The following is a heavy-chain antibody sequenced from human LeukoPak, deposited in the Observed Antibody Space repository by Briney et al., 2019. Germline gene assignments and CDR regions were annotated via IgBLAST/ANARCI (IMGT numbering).Heavy chain of an antibody. CDR1: GYTFTSYD. CDR3: ARGYPIAAAANRRFDP. Sequence: ASVKVSCKASGYTFTSYDINWVRQATGQGLEWMGWMNPNSGNTGYAQKFQGRVTMTRNTFISTAYMELSSLRSEDTAVYYCARGYPIAAAANRRFDPWGQGTLVTVSS. J-gene: IGHJ5*02. V-gene: IGHV1-8*01. D-gene: IGHD6-13*01. CDR2: MNPNSGNT.